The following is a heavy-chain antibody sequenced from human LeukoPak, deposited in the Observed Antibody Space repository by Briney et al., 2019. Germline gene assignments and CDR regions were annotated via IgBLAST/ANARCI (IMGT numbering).Heavy chain of an antibody. CDR3: TSGDNYYYYGMDV. CDR1: GFAFSSYW. CDR2: IKRDASEK. J-gene: IGHJ6*02. Sequence: GGSLRLSCAASGFAFSSYWMTWVRQAPGKGLEWVANIKRDASEKYYVDSVKGRFTISRDNAKNSLYLQMNSLRAGDTAVYYCTSGDNYYYYGMDVWGQGTTVTVSS. V-gene: IGHV3-7*03.